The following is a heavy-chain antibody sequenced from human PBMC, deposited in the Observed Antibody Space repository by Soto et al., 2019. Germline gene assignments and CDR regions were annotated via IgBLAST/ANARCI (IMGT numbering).Heavy chain of an antibody. Sequence: PGGSLRLSCAASGFTFSSYAMSWVRQAPGKGLEWVSAISGSGGSTYYADSVKGRFTISRDNSKNTLYLQMNSLRAEDTAVYYCAKAPLGYCSGGSCYSMDVWGQGTTVTAP. CDR2: ISGSGGST. CDR1: GFTFSSYA. CDR3: AKAPLGYCSGGSCYSMDV. V-gene: IGHV3-23*01. J-gene: IGHJ6*02. D-gene: IGHD2-15*01.